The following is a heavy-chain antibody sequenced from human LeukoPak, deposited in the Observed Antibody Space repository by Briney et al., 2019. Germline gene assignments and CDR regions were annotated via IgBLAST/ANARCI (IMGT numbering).Heavy chain of an antibody. V-gene: IGHV4-59*08. J-gene: IGHJ4*02. CDR3: ARGGTMTTVPL. Sequence: SETLSLTCTVSGGSISSYYWSWIRQPPGKGLEWIGYIFYSGSTNYNPSLKSRVTISVDTSKNQFSLKLSSVTAAGTAVYYCARGGTMTTVPLWGQGTLVTVSS. CDR1: GGSISSYY. CDR2: IFYSGST. D-gene: IGHD4-17*01.